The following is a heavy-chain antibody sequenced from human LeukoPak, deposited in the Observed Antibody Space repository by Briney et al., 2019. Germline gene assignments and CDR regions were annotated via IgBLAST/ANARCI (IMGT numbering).Heavy chain of an antibody. J-gene: IGHJ4*02. Sequence: ASVKVSCKASEYTFTEYAVNWVRQAPGQRLEWMGWINAGNGNTKYAQKFQGRLTITRDTSASTAYMKLSSLTFEDTAVYYCTRGRWSATTASYYLDFWGQGTLVTVSS. CDR3: TRGRWSATTASYYLDF. CDR1: EYTFTEYA. CDR2: INAGNGNT. V-gene: IGHV1-3*01. D-gene: IGHD2-15*01.